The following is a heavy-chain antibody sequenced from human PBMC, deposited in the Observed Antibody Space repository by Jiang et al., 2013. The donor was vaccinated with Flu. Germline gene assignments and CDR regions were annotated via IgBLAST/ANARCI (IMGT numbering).Heavy chain of an antibody. V-gene: IGHV7-4-1*01. CDR1: GYTFTRFA. J-gene: IGHJ6*02. Sequence: VQSGSELKRPGASVKVSCKASGYTFTRFAVNWVRQAPGQGLEWVGWIDTTTGNPTYAQGFTGRFVFSLDTSVSTTYLQIGSLKADDTAVYYCAEGPGRFRGGGSYFPNYGMDVVGPRDHGRSLL. CDR3: AEGPGRFRGGGSYFPNYGMDV. D-gene: IGHD3-16*02. CDR2: IDTTTGNP.